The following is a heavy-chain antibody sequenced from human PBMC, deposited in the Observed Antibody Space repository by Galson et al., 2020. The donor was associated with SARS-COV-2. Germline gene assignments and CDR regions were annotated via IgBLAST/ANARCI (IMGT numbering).Heavy chain of an antibody. J-gene: IGHJ4*02. CDR1: GESFSPNY. D-gene: IGHD3-10*01. CDR2: ITHSGDA. Sequence: SETLSLTCAVYGESFSPNYWNWVRLSPGRGLEWIGEITHSGDASYNPSLKSRVTISVDTSKNQFALNLKSVTAADTAVYYCATDGGRYESGSSYFHYWGQGTLVTVSS. CDR3: ATDGGRYESGSSYFHY. V-gene: IGHV4-34*01.